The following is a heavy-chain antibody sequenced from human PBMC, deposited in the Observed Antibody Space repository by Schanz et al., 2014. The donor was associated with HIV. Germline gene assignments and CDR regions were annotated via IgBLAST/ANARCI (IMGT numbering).Heavy chain of an antibody. D-gene: IGHD6-13*01. V-gene: IGHV3-21*01. CDR2: ITSSSSYI. CDR1: GFTFSRYS. CDR3: ATDLSSSWFFDN. Sequence: EVQLVESGGGLVQPGGSLRLSCAASGFTFSRYSLNWVRQAPGKGLEWVSSITSSSSYIYYADSVKGRFSVSRDNAKNSLYLQMNSLRAEDTAVYFCATDLSSSWFFDNWGQGTLVTVSS. J-gene: IGHJ4*02.